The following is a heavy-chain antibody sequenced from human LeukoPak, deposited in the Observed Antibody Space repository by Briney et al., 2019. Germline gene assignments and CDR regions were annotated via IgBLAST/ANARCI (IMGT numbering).Heavy chain of an antibody. D-gene: IGHD3-10*01. CDR3: AKEGTPQVSTWYDL. Sequence: GGSLRLSCAASGFTVSSNYMSWVRQAPGKGLEWVAVISYEGGTQHYADPVKGRFIISRDNPRNTLYLQMNILRTEDTAVYYCAKEGTPQVSTWYDLWGQGTQVIVSS. J-gene: IGHJ5*02. CDR2: ISYEGGTQ. CDR1: GFTVSSNY. V-gene: IGHV3-30*18.